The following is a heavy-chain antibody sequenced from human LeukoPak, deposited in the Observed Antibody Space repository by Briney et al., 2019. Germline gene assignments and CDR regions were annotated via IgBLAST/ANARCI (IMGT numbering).Heavy chain of an antibody. CDR1: GGTFISYA. CDR3: APPADGQLWSLHDAFDI. Sequence: SVKVSCKASGGTFISYAISWVRQAPGQGLEWMGRIIPIFGTANYEQKFQGRVTITTDESTSTAYMELSSLRSEDTAVYYCAPPADGQLWSLHDAFDIWGQGTMVTVSS. J-gene: IGHJ3*02. CDR2: IIPIFGTA. D-gene: IGHD5-18*01. V-gene: IGHV1-69*05.